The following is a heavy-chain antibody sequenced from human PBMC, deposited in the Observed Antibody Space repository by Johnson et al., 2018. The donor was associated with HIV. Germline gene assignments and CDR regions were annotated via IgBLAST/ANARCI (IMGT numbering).Heavy chain of an antibody. Sequence: QVQLVESGGGVVQPGRSLRLSCTSSAFTFSGYAMHWVRQAPGKGLEWVSALSYDASNNYYADSVKGRFTISRDNSKNTVYLQMDSLRGEDTAVYYCARDPGNGGTPRQDAFDIWGQGTMVTVSS. J-gene: IGHJ3*02. V-gene: IGHV3-30*04. CDR1: AFTFSGYA. D-gene: IGHD4-23*01. CDR2: LSYDASNN. CDR3: ARDPGNGGTPRQDAFDI.